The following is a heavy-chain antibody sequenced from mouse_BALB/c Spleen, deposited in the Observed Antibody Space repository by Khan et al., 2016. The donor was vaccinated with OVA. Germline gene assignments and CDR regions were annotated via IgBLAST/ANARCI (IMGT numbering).Heavy chain of an antibody. CDR2: ISYSGCT. Sequence: EVKLEESGPGLVKPSQSLSLTCTVTGYSITSDYAWYWIRQFPGNKLEWMGYISYSGCTNYNPSLKSRISITRDTSKNQFFLQLNFVTTEDTATFYCARDGSRYNYAMDYWGQGTSVTVSS. J-gene: IGHJ4*01. V-gene: IGHV3-2*02. CDR1: GYSITSDYA. D-gene: IGHD2-3*01. CDR3: ARDGSRYNYAMDY.